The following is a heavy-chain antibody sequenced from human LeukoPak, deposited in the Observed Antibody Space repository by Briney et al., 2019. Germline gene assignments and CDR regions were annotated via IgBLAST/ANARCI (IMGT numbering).Heavy chain of an antibody. CDR2: IGSSGSTI. CDR3: ARAFLRGRIAVAGNYYYYGMDV. J-gene: IGHJ6*02. CDR1: GFTFSRYE. D-gene: IGHD6-19*01. Sequence: GGSLRLSCAASGFTFSRYEMNWVRQAPGKGLEWVSYIGSSGSTIYYADSVKGRFTISRDNAKNSLYLQMNSLRAEDTAVYYCARAFLRGRIAVAGNYYYYGMDVWGQGTTVTVSS. V-gene: IGHV3-48*03.